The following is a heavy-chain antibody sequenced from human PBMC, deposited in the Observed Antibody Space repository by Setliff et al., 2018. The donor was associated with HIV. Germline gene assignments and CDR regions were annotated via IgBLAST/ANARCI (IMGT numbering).Heavy chain of an antibody. J-gene: IGHJ4*02. Sequence: ASVKVSCKASGYTFTNYFVHWVRQAPGQGLEWMGMINPSGSQRSFAQKFQGRITVATATSTATSTGTVYMELSSLRSEDTAVYYCAREAPDDHFDHWGQGTLVTVSS. D-gene: IGHD1-1*01. CDR3: AREAPDDHFDH. CDR1: GYTFTNYF. CDR2: INPSGSQR. V-gene: IGHV1-46*01.